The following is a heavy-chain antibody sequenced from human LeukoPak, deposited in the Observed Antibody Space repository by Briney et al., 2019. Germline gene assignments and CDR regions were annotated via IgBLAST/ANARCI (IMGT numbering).Heavy chain of an antibody. CDR2: ISSSSSYI. Sequence: GGSLRLSCAASGFTFSSYSMNWVRQAPGKGLEWVSSISSSSSYIYYADSVKGRFTISRDNSKNTLHLQMNSLRAEDTAVYYCAKTYVSDFWSGLGIWGQGTMVTVSS. D-gene: IGHD3-3*01. J-gene: IGHJ3*02. CDR1: GFTFSSYS. CDR3: AKTYVSDFWSGLGI. V-gene: IGHV3-21*04.